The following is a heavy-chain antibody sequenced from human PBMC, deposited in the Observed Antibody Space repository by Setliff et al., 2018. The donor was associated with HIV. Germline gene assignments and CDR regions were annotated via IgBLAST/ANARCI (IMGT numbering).Heavy chain of an antibody. CDR1: GGSISSGNW. CDR3: ASTTYYYDSSCYNSWPLFDY. J-gene: IGHJ4*02. D-gene: IGHD3-22*01. Sequence: SETLSLTCAVSGGSISSGNWWSWVRQPPGKRLEWIGEIYHSGITNNNPSLKSRVTISVDKSKNQFSLKLSSVTAADTAVYYCASTTYYYDSSCYNSWPLFDYWGQGTLVTVSS. V-gene: IGHV4-4*02. CDR2: IYHSGIT.